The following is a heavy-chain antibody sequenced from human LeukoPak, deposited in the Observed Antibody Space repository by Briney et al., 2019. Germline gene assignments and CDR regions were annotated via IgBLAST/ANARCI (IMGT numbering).Heavy chain of an antibody. V-gene: IGHV1-2*02. D-gene: IGHD6-13*01. CDR1: GYSFTGYS. CDR2: INPNSGGT. Sequence: ASVRVPCKASGYSFTGYSMHWVRQAPGQGLEWMGWINPNSGGTNYAQKFQGRVTMTRDTSISTAYMELSRLRSDDTAVYYCARGYSSSWYYNYWGQGTLVTVSS. CDR3: ARGYSSSWYYNY. J-gene: IGHJ4*02.